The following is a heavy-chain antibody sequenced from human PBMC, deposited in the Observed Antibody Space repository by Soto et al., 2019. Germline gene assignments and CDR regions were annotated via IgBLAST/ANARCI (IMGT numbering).Heavy chain of an antibody. CDR1: GYTFTSYD. V-gene: IGHV1-8*01. CDR3: ARDIVVVPAAINYYYGMDV. J-gene: IGHJ6*02. Sequence: ASVKVSCKASGYTFTSYDINWVRQATGQGLEWMGWMNPNSGNTGYAQKFQGRVTMTRNTSTSTAYMELSSLRSEDTAVYYCARDIVVVPAAINYYYGMDVWGQGTTVTVSS. D-gene: IGHD2-2*01. CDR2: MNPNSGNT.